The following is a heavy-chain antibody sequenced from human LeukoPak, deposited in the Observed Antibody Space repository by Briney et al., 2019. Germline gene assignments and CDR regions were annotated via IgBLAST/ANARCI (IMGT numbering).Heavy chain of an antibody. CDR1: GGSISSGGYY. CDR2: IYYSGST. V-gene: IGHV4-31*03. D-gene: IGHD2-8*01. CDR3: ARERGRVIDY. J-gene: IGHJ4*02. Sequence: PSETLSLTCTVSGGSISSGGYYWSWIRQHPGKGLEWIGYIYYSGSTYYNPSLKSRVTISVDTSKNQFSLKLSSVTAADTAVYYCARERGRVIDYWGQGTLVTVSS.